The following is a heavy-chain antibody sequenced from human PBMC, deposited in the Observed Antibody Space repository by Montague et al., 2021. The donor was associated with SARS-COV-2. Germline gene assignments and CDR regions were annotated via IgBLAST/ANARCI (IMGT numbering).Heavy chain of an antibody. J-gene: IGHJ4*02. Sequence: PALVKPTQTLTLTCTFSGFSLSTSGLCVSWIRQPPGKALEWLALIYWXDDRRYSPSLESRLTITKDTSKNQVVLTMTNMDPVDTATYYCAHLVGYGWGSYTDYWGQGTLVTVSS. V-gene: IGHV2-5*08. D-gene: IGHD3-10*01. CDR1: GFSLSTSGLC. CDR2: IYWXDDR. CDR3: AHLVGYGWGSYTDY.